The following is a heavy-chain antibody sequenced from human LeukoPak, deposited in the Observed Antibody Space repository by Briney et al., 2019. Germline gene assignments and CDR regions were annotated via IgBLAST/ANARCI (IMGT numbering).Heavy chain of an antibody. V-gene: IGHV3-33*08. D-gene: IGHD3-22*01. CDR3: VSGSDTSGYYFY. Sequence: GGSLRLSCAASGFTFNIYDMTWVRQAPGKGLEWVAVIWSDGSEKRYADSVKGRFTISRDNSKSTLYLQMNSLRAEDTAVYYCVSGSDTSGYYFYWGQGTLVTVSS. CDR1: GFTFNIYD. J-gene: IGHJ4*02. CDR2: IWSDGSEK.